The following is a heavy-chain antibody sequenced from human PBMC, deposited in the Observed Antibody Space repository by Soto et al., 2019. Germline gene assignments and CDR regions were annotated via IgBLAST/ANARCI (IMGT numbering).Heavy chain of an antibody. Sequence: GGSLRLSCAASGLTFSSYAMSWVRQAPGKGLEWVSAISGSGGSTYYGDSVKGRFTISRDNSKNTLYLQMNSLRAEHTAVYYCATLLEWLLGYWRQGTLVTVSS. J-gene: IGHJ4*02. V-gene: IGHV3-23*01. CDR2: ISGSGGST. D-gene: IGHD3-3*01. CDR3: ATLLEWLLGY. CDR1: GLTFSSYA.